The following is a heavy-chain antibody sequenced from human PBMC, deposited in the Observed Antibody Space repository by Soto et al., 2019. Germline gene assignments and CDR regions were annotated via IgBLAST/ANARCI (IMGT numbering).Heavy chain of an antibody. Sequence: ASLKVSCKASGYTFTSYDINWVRQATGQGLEWMGWMNANSGNTGYAQKFQGRVTMTRNTSISTAYMELSSLRSEDTAVYYCARGSPSVLRFLEWSQGYYYYGMDVWGQGTTVTVSS. CDR1: GYTFTSYD. CDR2: MNANSGNT. J-gene: IGHJ6*02. CDR3: ARGSPSVLRFLEWSQGYYYYGMDV. D-gene: IGHD3-3*01. V-gene: IGHV1-8*01.